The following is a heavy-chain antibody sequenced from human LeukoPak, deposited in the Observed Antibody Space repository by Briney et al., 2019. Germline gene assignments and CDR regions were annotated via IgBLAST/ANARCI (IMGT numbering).Heavy chain of an antibody. CDR1: GFTFRTYG. J-gene: IGHJ2*01. CDR2: ITGSSTWT. V-gene: IGHV3-23*01. Sequence: GGSLRLSCEASGFTFRTYGMTWVRQATGKGLEWVSGITGSSTWTYYADLLKGRFTISRDNSKNTVHLQMDSLRAEDTAIYYCARELVSLGTGYFDLWGRGTLVTVSS. CDR3: ARELVSLGTGYFDL. D-gene: IGHD7-27*01.